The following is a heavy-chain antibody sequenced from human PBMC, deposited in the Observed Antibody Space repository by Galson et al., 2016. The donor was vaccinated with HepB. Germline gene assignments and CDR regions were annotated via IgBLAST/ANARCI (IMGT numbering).Heavy chain of an antibody. D-gene: IGHD5-24*01. CDR3: ARAPIEIDGLRHYYYGMDV. CDR2: LSTNGLSQ. V-gene: IGHV3-30-3*01. J-gene: IGHJ6*02. Sequence: SLRLSCAASGFSVNTYAVNWVRQAPGKGLEWVAVLSTNGLSQHYADSVKGRFTISRDNAKNSLYLQMNSLRAEGTAVYYCARAPIEIDGLRHYYYGMDVWGQGTTVTVSS. CDR1: GFSVNTYA.